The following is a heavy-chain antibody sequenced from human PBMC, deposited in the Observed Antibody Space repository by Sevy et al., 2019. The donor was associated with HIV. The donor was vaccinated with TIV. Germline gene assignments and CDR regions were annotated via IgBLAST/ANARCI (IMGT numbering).Heavy chain of an antibody. Sequence: GGSLRLSCAASGFTFSSYAMSWVRQAPGKGLEWVSAISGSGGSTYYANSVKGRFTISRDNSKNTLYLQMNSLRADDTAVYYCAKNLGFAPTTVWNWGQGTLVTVSS. CDR3: AKNLGFAPTTVWN. CDR1: GFTFSSYA. D-gene: IGHD2-8*01. V-gene: IGHV3-23*01. J-gene: IGHJ4*02. CDR2: ISGSGGST.